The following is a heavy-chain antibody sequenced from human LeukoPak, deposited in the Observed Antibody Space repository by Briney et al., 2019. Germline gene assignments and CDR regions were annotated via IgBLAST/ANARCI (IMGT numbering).Heavy chain of an antibody. D-gene: IGHD2-15*01. CDR3: ARARGGYVLDS. CDR2: LKNDGSSA. Sequence: GGSLRLSCAASEFTSSGDWMHWVRQAPGKGLVWVARLKNDGSSAEYANSAQGRFIISRDNGRNTVFLQMDSLRGDDTAIYYCARARGGYVLDSWGQGTQVTVSS. V-gene: IGHV3-74*03. CDR1: EFTSSGDW. J-gene: IGHJ4*02.